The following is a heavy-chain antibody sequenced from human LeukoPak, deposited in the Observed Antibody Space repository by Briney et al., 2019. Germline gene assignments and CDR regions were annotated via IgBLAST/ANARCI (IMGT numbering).Heavy chain of an antibody. CDR1: GGTFSSYA. CDR3: ARDNYDILTGYSPYYYYYMDV. J-gene: IGHJ6*03. D-gene: IGHD3-9*01. Sequence: SVKVSCKASGGTFSSYAISWVRQAPGQGLEWMGGIIPIFGTANYAQKFQGRVTITTDESTSTAYMELSSLRSEDTAVYYCARDNYDILTGYSPYYYYYMDVWGKGTTVTVSS. CDR2: IIPIFGTA. V-gene: IGHV1-69*05.